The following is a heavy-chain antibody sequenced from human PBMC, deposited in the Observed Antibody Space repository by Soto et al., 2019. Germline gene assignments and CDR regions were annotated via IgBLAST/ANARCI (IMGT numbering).Heavy chain of an antibody. D-gene: IGHD5-12*01. CDR2: TIPTVGAG. J-gene: IGHJ4*02. V-gene: IGHV1-69*06. CDR3: ARRQSNGYNRYFDY. CDR1: GGTFGSNP. Sequence: GXSVKGSCKASGGTFGSNPIRWMRQAPGQGLEWVGGTIPTVGAGSYAQRFQGRVTITADKSTNTAYMELSNLRPEDTAVYYCARRQSNGYNRYFDYWGQGTLVTVSS.